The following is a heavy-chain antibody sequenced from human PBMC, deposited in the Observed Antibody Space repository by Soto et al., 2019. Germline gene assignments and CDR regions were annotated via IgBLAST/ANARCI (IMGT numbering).Heavy chain of an antibody. D-gene: IGHD4-17*01. Sequence: SETLSLTCAVYGGSFRGYYWTWIRQPPGKGLEWIGEINHSGSTNYNRSLKSRVTISVDTSKKQFSLKLNSVTAADTAVYYCVRGSDYGDSLGYWGQGTLVTVSS. J-gene: IGHJ4*02. V-gene: IGHV4-34*01. CDR3: VRGSDYGDSLGY. CDR1: GGSFRGYY. CDR2: INHSGST.